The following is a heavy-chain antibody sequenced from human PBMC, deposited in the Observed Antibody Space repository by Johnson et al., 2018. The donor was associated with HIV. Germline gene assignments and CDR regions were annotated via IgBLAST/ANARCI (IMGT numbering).Heavy chain of an antibody. CDR3: ARDDGGGGDAFDI. CDR2: ISYDGSNK. V-gene: IGHV3-30-3*01. D-gene: IGHD2-15*01. J-gene: IGHJ3*02. Sequence: QVQLVESGGGLVQPGGSLRLSCAASGFTFSSYWMHWVRQAPGKGLEWVAVISYDGSNKYSADSVQGRFTISRDNSKNTLYLQMNSLRAEDTAVYYCARDDGGGGDAFDIWGQGTMVTVSS. CDR1: GFTFSSYW.